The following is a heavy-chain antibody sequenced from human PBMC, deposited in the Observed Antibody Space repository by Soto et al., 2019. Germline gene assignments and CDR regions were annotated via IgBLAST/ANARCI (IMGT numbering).Heavy chain of an antibody. CDR3: ARKVLGSTSRPEWWYFDL. CDR1: GFTFINYA. D-gene: IGHD2-2*01. V-gene: IGHV3-23*01. Sequence: VQLLESGGGLVQPGGSLRLSCVGSGFTFINYAMNWVRQTPGKGLEWVSTIRGGGDRTFDADTVKGRFTISRDNSKNTVNLQMNSLRADDTAVYYCARKVLGSTSRPEWWYFDLWGRGTLVTVSS. CDR2: IRGGGDRT. J-gene: IGHJ2*01.